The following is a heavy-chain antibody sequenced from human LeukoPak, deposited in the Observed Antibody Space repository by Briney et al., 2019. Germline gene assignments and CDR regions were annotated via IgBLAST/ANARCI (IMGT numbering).Heavy chain of an antibody. CDR3: ARDPVRGDFWNGYSS. CDR1: GYTFTSHY. V-gene: IGHV1-46*01. Sequence: GASVKVSCKASGYTFTSHYMHWVRQAPGQGLEWMGIINPSGGSTSYAQKFQGRVTMTRDTSTSTVYMELSSLRSEDTAVYYCARDPVRGDFWNGYSSWGQGTLVTVSS. CDR2: INPSGGST. J-gene: IGHJ5*02. D-gene: IGHD3-3*01.